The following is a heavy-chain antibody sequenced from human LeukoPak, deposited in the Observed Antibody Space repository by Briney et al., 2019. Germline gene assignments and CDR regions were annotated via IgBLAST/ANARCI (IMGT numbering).Heavy chain of an antibody. CDR1: GGSITGHY. V-gene: IGHV4-59*08. Sequence: PSETLSLTCAVSGGSITGHYWNWIRQTPGMRLELIGYTSYSRTTIYNSYFKGRATMSIDTSKNQLYLNLTSVTATDTAVYYCAKLGHSDGWYLGAFDIWGQGTTVIVSS. D-gene: IGHD6-19*01. CDR2: TSYSRTT. J-gene: IGHJ3*02. CDR3: AKLGHSDGWYLGAFDI.